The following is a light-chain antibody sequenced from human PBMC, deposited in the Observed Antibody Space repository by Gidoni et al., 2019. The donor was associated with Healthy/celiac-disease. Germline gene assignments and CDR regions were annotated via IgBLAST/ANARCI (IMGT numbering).Light chain of an antibody. CDR1: SRRSYY. J-gene: IGLJ2*01. CDR3: NSRDSSGNHRVV. Sequence: SSELPQDPAVSVALGQTVRITRQRDSRRSYYASWYQQKPGEAPVLVNYGKNNRPSGIPDRFSGSSSGNTASLTITGAQAEDEADYYCNSRDSSGNHRVVFGGGTKLTVL. CDR2: GKN. V-gene: IGLV3-19*01.